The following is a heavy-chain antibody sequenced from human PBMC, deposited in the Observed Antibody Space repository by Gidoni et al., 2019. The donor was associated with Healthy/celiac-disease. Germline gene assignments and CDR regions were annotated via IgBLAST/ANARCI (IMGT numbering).Heavy chain of an antibody. D-gene: IGHD1-26*01. J-gene: IGHJ4*02. Sequence: EVQLVESGGGLVQPGGSLRLSCAASAFTFSDHYMDWVRQAPGKGLEWVGRTRNKANSYTTEYAASVKGRFTISRDDSKNSLYLQMNSLKTEDTAVYYCASGKYSGSYYPLDYWGQGTLVTVSS. CDR2: TRNKANSYTT. CDR3: ASGKYSGSYYPLDY. CDR1: AFTFSDHY. V-gene: IGHV3-72*01.